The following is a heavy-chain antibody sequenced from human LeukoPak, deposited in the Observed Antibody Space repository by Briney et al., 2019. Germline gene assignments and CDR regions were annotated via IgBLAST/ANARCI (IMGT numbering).Heavy chain of an antibody. CDR1: GSSFTSYW. D-gene: IGHD2-15*01. CDR3: ARGNRYCSGGSCSGQYWFDP. CDR2: IYPGDSDT. J-gene: IGHJ5*02. V-gene: IGHV5-51*01. Sequence: GESLKISCKGSGSSFTSYWIGWVRQMPGKGLEWMGIIYPGDSDTRYSPSFQGQVTISADKSISTAYLQWSSLKASDTAMYYCARGNRYCSGGSCSGQYWFDPWGQGTLVTVSS.